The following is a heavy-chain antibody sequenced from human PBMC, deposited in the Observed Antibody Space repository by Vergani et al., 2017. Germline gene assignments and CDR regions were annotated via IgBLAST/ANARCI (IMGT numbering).Heavy chain of an antibody. V-gene: IGHV1-2*02. CDR3: ARDGGGRQLLLPYFDY. CDR2: INPNSGGT. Sequence: QVQLVQSGAEVKKPGASVKVSCKASGYTFTGYYMHWVRQAPGQGLEWMGWINPNSGGTNYAQKFQGRVTMTRDTSISTAYMELSRLRSDDTAVYYCARDGGGRQLLLPYFDYWGQGTLVTVSS. D-gene: IGHD2-15*01. J-gene: IGHJ4*02. CDR1: GYTFTGYY.